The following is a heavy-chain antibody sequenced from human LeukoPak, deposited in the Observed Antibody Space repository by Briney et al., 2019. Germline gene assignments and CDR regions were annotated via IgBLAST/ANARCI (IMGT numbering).Heavy chain of an antibody. CDR2: IYYSENI. Sequence: SETLSLTCTVSGVSISSYYWSWIRQPPGKGLEWIAYIYYSENINYNSSLKSRVTISEDTSKNQFSLKLTSVTAADTAVYYCAGGNFYDSRGHPYHFHFWGQGTLVSVSS. J-gene: IGHJ4*02. CDR1: GVSISSYY. V-gene: IGHV4-59*01. CDR3: AGGNFYDSRGHPYHFHF. D-gene: IGHD3-22*01.